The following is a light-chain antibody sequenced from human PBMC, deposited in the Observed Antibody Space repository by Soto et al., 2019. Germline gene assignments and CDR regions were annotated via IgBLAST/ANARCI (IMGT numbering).Light chain of an antibody. CDR3: QQYKSDFHT. J-gene: IGKJ4*01. CDR2: DAS. CDR1: QSVSSL. V-gene: IGKV1-5*01. Sequence: DIQMTQSPSTLSASVGDTVTVTCRASQSVSSLLAWYQQKPGKAPKLLIYDASTLESGVPSRFSGRGSGTEFTLTISGLQPDDFAIYYCQQYKSDFHTFGGGTRMQVK.